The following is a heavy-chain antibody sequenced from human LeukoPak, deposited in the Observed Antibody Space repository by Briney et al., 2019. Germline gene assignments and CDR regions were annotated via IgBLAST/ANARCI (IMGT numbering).Heavy chain of an antibody. CDR1: GYMFTDYY. D-gene: IGHD5-18*01. CDR3: ARLYSYGLDPPWD. V-gene: IGHV1-2*02. CDR2: MNPDNGDT. J-gene: IGHJ4*02. Sequence: AASVKVSCKASGYMFTDYYIHWVRRAPGQGLEWMGWMNPDNGDTNYAQKFQGRVTMTRDTSITTAYMELSRLRSDDTAVYYCARLYSYGLDPPWDWGQGTLVTVSS.